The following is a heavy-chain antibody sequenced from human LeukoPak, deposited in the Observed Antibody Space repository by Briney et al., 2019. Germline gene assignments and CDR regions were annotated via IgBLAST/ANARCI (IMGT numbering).Heavy chain of an antibody. J-gene: IGHJ4*02. CDR2: IRITGGIT. Sequence: GGSLRLSCAASGFTFSSYAMSWVRQAPGKGLEWVSTIRITGGITYYADSVKGRFATSRENSKNTLYLQMSSLRAEDTAVYYCAKGSSGSSNGPSDYWGQGTLVTVSS. CDR3: AKGSSGSSNGPSDY. V-gene: IGHV3-23*01. D-gene: IGHD1-26*01. CDR1: GFTFSSYA.